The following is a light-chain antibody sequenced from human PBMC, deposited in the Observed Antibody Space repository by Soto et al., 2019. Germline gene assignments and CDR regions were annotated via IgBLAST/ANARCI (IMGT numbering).Light chain of an antibody. J-gene: IGKJ1*01. CDR1: QSVSSS. CDR2: DAS. CDR3: QQRSDWPAWT. V-gene: IGKV3-11*01. Sequence: EIVLTQSPATLSLSPGERATLSCRASQSVSSSLAWYQQKPGLPPRLLIYDASNMAAGIPARFSGSGSGTDFTLTLSSLEPEDFAVYYCQQRSDWPAWTFGQGTKLAIK.